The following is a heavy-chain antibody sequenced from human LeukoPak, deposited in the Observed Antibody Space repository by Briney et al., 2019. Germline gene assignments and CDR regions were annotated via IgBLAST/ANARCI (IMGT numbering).Heavy chain of an antibody. CDR1: GYTFTSYD. J-gene: IGHJ5*02. Sequence: ASVKVSCKASGYTFTSYDINWVRQATGQGLEWMGWMNPNSGNTGYAQKFQGRVTMTRNTSISTAYMELSSLRSEDTAVFYCARGLYSSGCFDPWGQGTLVTVSS. V-gene: IGHV1-8*01. D-gene: IGHD6-19*01. CDR2: MNPNSGNT. CDR3: ARGLYSSGCFDP.